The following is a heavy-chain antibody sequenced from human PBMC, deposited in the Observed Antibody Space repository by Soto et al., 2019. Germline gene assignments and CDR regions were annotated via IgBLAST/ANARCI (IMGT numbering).Heavy chain of an antibody. Sequence: EVHLLDSGGGLVQPGGSLRLSCAASGFTFSSYAMSWVRQAPGKGLEWVSGISVSGGSTYYADSVKGRFTVSRDNSKNTLYLQMNTLRAEDTAVYYCATSLTVLMVYAAFGYWGQGNLGTVSS. CDR2: ISVSGGST. V-gene: IGHV3-23*01. CDR1: GFTFSSYA. CDR3: ATSLTVLMVYAAFGY. D-gene: IGHD2-8*01. J-gene: IGHJ4*02.